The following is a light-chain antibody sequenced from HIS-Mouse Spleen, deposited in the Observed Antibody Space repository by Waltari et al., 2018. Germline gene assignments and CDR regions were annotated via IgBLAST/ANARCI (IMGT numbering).Light chain of an antibody. CDR2: DDS. CDR3: QVWDSSSDHWV. V-gene: IGLV3-21*02. CDR1: NIGSKS. Sequence: SYVLTQPPSVSVAPGQTARITCGGNNIGSKSVHWYQQKPGQAPVLVVYDDSDRPSGIPGRFSGASSGNTATLTISRVEAGDEADYYCQVWDSSSDHWVFGGGTKLTVL. J-gene: IGLJ3*02.